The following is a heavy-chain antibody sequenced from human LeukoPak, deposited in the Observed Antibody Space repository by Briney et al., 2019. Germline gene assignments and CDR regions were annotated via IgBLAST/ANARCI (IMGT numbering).Heavy chain of an antibody. J-gene: IGHJ4*02. Sequence: RPGGSLRLSCSASGFTFRNYPMHWVRQAPGKGLEYVSAISSEGGTTYYADSVKGRFTIARDNSRNTLYLQMSSLRVEDTAVYYCARGGPFQWELLVYWGQGTLVTVSS. CDR3: ARGGPFQWELLVY. V-gene: IGHV3-64D*06. D-gene: IGHD1-26*01. CDR1: GFTFRNYP. CDR2: ISSEGGTT.